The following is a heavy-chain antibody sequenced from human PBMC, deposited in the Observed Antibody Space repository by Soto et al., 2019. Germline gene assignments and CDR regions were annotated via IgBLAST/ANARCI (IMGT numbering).Heavy chain of an antibody. CDR3: ARGRLRFLEWLLAFDY. V-gene: IGHV1-69*13. J-gene: IGHJ4*02. Sequence: SVKVSCKASGGTFSSYAISWVRQAPGQGLEWMGGIIPIFGTANYAQKFQGRVTITADESTSTAYMELSSLRSEDTAVYYCARGRLRFLEWLLAFDYWGQGTLVTVSS. CDR2: IIPIFGTA. CDR1: GGTFSSYA. D-gene: IGHD3-3*01.